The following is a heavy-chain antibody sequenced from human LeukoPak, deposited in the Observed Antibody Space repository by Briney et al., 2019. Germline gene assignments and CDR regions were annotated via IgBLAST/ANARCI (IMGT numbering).Heavy chain of an antibody. J-gene: IGHJ4*02. D-gene: IGHD6-13*01. CDR3: AREGSSSWYVDY. V-gene: IGHV3-11*01. CDR1: GFTFSDYY. Sequence: PGGSLRLSCAASGFTFSDYYMSWIRQAPGKGLEWVSYSSGSSIYYADFVKGRFTISRDNAKNSLYLQMNSLSAEDTAVYYCAREGSSSWYVDYWGQGTLVTVSS. CDR2: SSGSSI.